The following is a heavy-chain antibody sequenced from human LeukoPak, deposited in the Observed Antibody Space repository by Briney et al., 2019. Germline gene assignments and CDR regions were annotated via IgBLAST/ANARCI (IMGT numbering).Heavy chain of an antibody. CDR2: ISSSGSTI. V-gene: IGHV3-48*03. J-gene: IGHJ4*02. D-gene: IGHD5-18*01. CDR3: ARRYSYSAV. CDR1: GFTFSSYE. Sequence: PGGSLRLSCAASGFTFSSYEMNWVRQAPGKGLEWVSYISSSGSTIYYADSVKGRFTISRDNAKNSLYLQMNSLRAEDTAVYYCARRYSYSAVWGQGTLVTVSS.